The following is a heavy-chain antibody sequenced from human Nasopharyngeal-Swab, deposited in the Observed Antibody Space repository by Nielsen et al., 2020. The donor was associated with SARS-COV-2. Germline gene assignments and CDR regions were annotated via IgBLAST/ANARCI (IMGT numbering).Heavy chain of an antibody. CDR2: IYYSGST. Sequence: SETLSLTCTVSGGSVSSSVYYWGWIRQPPGKGLEWIGSIYYSGSTYYNPSLKSRVTISVDTSKNQFSLKLSSVTAADTAVYYCARVVRITIFGVVTHFDYWGQGTLVTVSS. CDR1: GGSVSSSVYY. V-gene: IGHV4-39*01. CDR3: ARVVRITIFGVVTHFDY. D-gene: IGHD3-3*01. J-gene: IGHJ4*02.